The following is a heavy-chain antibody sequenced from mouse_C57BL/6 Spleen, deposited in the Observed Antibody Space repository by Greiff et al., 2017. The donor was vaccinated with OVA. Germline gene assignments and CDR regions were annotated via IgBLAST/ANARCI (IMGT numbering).Heavy chain of an antibody. J-gene: IGHJ1*03. V-gene: IGHV1-18*01. CDR2: INPNNGGT. CDR1: GYTFTDYN. Sequence: EVQLQQSGPELVKPGASVKIPCKASGYTFTDYNMDWVKQSHGKSLEWIRDINPNNGGTIYNQKFKGKATLTVDKSSSTAYMELRSLTSEDTAVYYCARLWQGYFDVWGTGTTVTVSS. CDR3: ARLWQGYFDV. D-gene: IGHD1-1*02.